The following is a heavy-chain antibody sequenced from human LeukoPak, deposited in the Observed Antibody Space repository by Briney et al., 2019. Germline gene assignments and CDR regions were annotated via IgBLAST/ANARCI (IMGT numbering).Heavy chain of an antibody. D-gene: IGHD4-23*01. CDR3: ARSTVVSQLDY. J-gene: IGHJ4*02. CDR1: GYTFTSYY. Sequence: ASVKVSCKASGYTFTSYYMHRVRQAPGQGLEWMGIINPSGGSTSYAQKFQGRVTMTRDMSTSTVYMELSSLRSEDTAVYYCARSTVVSQLDYWGQGTLVTVSS. CDR2: INPSGGST. V-gene: IGHV1-46*01.